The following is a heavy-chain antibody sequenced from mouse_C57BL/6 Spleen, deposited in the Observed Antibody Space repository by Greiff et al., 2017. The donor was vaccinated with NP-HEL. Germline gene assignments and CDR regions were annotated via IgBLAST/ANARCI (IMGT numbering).Heavy chain of an antibody. V-gene: IGHV1-69*01. D-gene: IGHD1-1*01. J-gene: IGHJ3*01. CDR2: IDPSDSYT. CDR1: GYTFTSYW. Sequence: QVQLQQPGAELVMPGASVKLSCKASGYTFTSYWMHWVKQRPGQGLEWIGEIDPSDSYTNYNQKFKGKSTLTVDKSSSTAYMQLSSLTSEDSAVYYCARPGYYGRSFAYWGQGTLVTVSA. CDR3: ARPGYYGRSFAY.